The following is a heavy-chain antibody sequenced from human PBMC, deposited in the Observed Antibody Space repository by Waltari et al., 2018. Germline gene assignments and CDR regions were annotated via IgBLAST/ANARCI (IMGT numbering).Heavy chain of an antibody. CDR1: GFTFHYYA. D-gene: IGHD2-8*02. CDR3: TRSVLGIELRDAFDI. V-gene: IGHV3-30*01. CDR2: ISYDGSEK. J-gene: IGHJ3*02. Sequence: QEQLVESGGGVVQPGRSLRLSCVGSGFTFHYYAMPWVRQAPGKGPEWVAVISYDGSEKYYADSVKGRLTVSRDNTENTAYLQMVSLTAEDTAVYYCTRSVLGIELRDAFDIWGQGTMVTVSS.